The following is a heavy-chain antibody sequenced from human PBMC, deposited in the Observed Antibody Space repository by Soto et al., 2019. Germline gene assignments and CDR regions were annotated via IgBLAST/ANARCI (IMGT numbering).Heavy chain of an antibody. D-gene: IGHD5-12*01. CDR2: IYPGDSDT. CDR3: ARLLSPVGGYDAFDI. CDR1: GYSFTSYW. J-gene: IGHJ3*02. Sequence: EVQLVQSGAEVKKPGESLKISCKGSGYSFTSYWIGWVRQMPGKGLECMGIIYPGDSDTRYSPSFQGQVTISADKSISTAYLQWSSLTASDTALYYCARLLSPVGGYDAFDIWGQGTMVTVSS. V-gene: IGHV5-51*03.